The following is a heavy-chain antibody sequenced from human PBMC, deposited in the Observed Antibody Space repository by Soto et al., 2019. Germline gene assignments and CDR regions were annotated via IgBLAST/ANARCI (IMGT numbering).Heavy chain of an antibody. CDR3: ARDLARQKDL. Sequence: ASVKVSCKASGYTFTSYYMHWVRQAPGQGLEWMGLIDPSGSGTTYTQKFQGRVTMTRDTSTSTVYLELTSLTSDDTAMYYCARDLARQKDLWGQGTLVTVSS. CDR1: GYTFTSYY. J-gene: IGHJ5*02. CDR2: IDPSGSGT. V-gene: IGHV1-46*01.